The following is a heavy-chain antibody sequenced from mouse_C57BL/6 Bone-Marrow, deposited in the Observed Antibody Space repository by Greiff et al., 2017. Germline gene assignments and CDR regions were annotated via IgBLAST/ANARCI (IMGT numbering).Heavy chain of an antibody. CDR3: AREGRDYYGSSYIAY. Sequence: LQQSEGGLVQPGSSMKLSCTASGFTFSDYYMAWVRQVPEKGLEWVANINYDGSSTYYLDSLKSRFIISRDNAKNILYLQMSSLKSEDTATYYCAREGRDYYGSSYIAYWGQGTLVTVSA. CDR1: GFTFSDYY. V-gene: IGHV5-16*01. CDR2: INYDGSST. J-gene: IGHJ3*01. D-gene: IGHD1-1*01.